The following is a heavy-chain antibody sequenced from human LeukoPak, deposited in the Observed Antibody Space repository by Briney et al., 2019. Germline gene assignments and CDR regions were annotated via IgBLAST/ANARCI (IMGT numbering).Heavy chain of an antibody. V-gene: IGHV4-59*02. CDR2: IYSGGNI. CDR3: AKAPYSSGWPSV. Sequence: SETLSLTCTVSGGSVISDYWSWIRQSPGKGLEWLGYIYSGGNIKYNPALKSRLTISVDTSKSQFSLRLTSMTAADTAVYYCAKAPYSSGWPSVWGQGTLVTVSS. D-gene: IGHD6-19*01. J-gene: IGHJ1*01. CDR1: GGSVISDY.